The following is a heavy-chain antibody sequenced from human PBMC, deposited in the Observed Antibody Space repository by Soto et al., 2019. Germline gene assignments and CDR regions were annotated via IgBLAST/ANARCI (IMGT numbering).Heavy chain of an antibody. CDR3: ARDRSTDFGLDV. Sequence: EVQLLESGGDLVQPGGSLRLSCVASGFTFSDCVMSWVRQVPGKGLEWVSSISDGGERTDYRDSVRGRFTISRDNARFTLHLQMNSLRVDDTAIYFCARDRSTDFGLDVWGQGTTVTVSS. CDR1: GFTFSDCV. J-gene: IGHJ6*02. D-gene: IGHD3-3*01. CDR2: ISDGGERT. V-gene: IGHV3-23*01.